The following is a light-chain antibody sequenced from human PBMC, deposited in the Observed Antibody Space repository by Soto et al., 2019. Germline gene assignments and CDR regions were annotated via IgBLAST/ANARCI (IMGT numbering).Light chain of an antibody. Sequence: DIQMTQSPSSLSASVGDRVSITCRASQSIRYYLNWYQQKPGKAPKLLINAASILQSGVPSRFSGSGSGTDFTLTISSLQPEDSATYYFQQSHSNAITFGQWTRLEIK. V-gene: IGKV1-39*01. CDR2: AAS. J-gene: IGKJ5*01. CDR3: QQSHSNAIT. CDR1: QSIRYY.